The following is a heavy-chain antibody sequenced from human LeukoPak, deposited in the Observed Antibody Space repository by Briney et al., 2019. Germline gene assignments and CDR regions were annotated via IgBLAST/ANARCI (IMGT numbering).Heavy chain of an antibody. D-gene: IGHD6-13*01. Sequence: GGSLRLSCAASGFTFSSYSMNWVRQAPGKGLEWVSSIRSSSSYIYYADSVKGRFTISRDNAKNSLYLQMNSLRAEDTAVYYCAREGIAAAGTGGDYWGQGTLVTLSS. J-gene: IGHJ4*02. CDR1: GFTFSSYS. V-gene: IGHV3-21*01. CDR2: IRSSSSYI. CDR3: AREGIAAAGTGGDY.